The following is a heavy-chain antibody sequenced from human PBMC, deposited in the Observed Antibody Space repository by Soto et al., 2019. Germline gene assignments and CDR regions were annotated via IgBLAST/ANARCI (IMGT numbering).Heavy chain of an antibody. D-gene: IGHD2-2*01. CDR3: AKDRRDIVVVPAGMDV. CDR2: ISGSGGST. Sequence: GGSLRLSCAASGFTFSSYAMSWVRQAPGKGLEWVSAISGSGGSTYYADSVKGRFTISRDNSKNTLYLQMNSLRAEDTAVYYCAKDRRDIVVVPAGMDVWGQGTTVTVSS. J-gene: IGHJ6*02. V-gene: IGHV3-23*01. CDR1: GFTFSSYA.